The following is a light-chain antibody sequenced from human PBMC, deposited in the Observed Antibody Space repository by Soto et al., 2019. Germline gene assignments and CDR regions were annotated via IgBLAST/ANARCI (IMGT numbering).Light chain of an antibody. J-gene: IGLJ3*02. Sequence: QSVLTQSSSASASLGSSVKLTCTLNSGHSSYIIAWHQQQPGKAPRYLMKLEGSGSYNKGSGVPDRFSGSSSGADRYLTISNLEFEDEADYYFETWDSNTNGVFGVGTKLTVL. CDR3: ETWDSNTNGV. CDR2: LEGSGSY. V-gene: IGLV4-60*02. CDR1: SGHSSYI.